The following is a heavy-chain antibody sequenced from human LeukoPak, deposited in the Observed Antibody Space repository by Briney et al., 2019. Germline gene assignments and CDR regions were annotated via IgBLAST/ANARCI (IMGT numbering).Heavy chain of an antibody. D-gene: IGHD3-3*01. CDR3: AKVSSGRNTIFGVVISTDYFDY. CDR1: GFTVSSNY. V-gene: IGHV3-53*01. CDR2: IYSGGSS. J-gene: IGHJ4*02. Sequence: GGSLRLSCAASGFTVSSNYMTWVRQAPGKGLEWVSVIYSGGSSYYADAVKGRFTISRDNSKNTLYLLLNSLRAEDTAVYYCAKVSSGRNTIFGVVISTDYFDYWGQGTLVTVSS.